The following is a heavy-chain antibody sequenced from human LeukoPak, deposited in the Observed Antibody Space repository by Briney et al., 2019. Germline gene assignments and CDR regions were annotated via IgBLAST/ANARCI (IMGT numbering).Heavy chain of an antibody. Sequence: GASVKVSCKASGYTFTSYDINWVRQATGQGLEWMGWMNPNSGNTGYAQKFQGRVTMTRNTSISTAYMELRSLRSDDTAVYYCARDPGLGHYYYMDVWGKGTTVTVSS. V-gene: IGHV1-8*01. CDR1: GYTFTSYD. CDR3: ARDPGLGHYYYMDV. J-gene: IGHJ6*03. D-gene: IGHD6-19*01. CDR2: MNPNSGNT.